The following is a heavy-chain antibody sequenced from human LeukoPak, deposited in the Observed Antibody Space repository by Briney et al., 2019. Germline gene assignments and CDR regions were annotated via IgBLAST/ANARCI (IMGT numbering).Heavy chain of an antibody. J-gene: IGHJ3*02. CDR1: GGSISSSSYY. CDR3: ARDSGSGYYDAFDI. Sequence: SETLSLTCTVSGGSISSSSYYWGWIRQPPGKGLEWTASIYYSGITYYTPTLKSRVTISVDMSKKQFSLKLSSVTAADTAVYYCARDSGSGYYDAFDIWGQGTMVTVSS. CDR2: IYYSGIT. V-gene: IGHV4-39*02. D-gene: IGHD3-3*01.